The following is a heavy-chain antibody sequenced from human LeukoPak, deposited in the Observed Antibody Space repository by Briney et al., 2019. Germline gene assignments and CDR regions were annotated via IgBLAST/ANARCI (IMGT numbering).Heavy chain of an antibody. CDR3: AKDEATSGGGLAS. CDR1: GFTVSGTH. D-gene: IGHD3-16*01. Sequence: PGGSLRLSCAASGFTVSGTHMSWVRQDPGKGLEWVSAMYTGGTTYYADSVKGRFTISRDNSRNTLFLHMSSLRADDTGVYYCAKDEATSGGGLASWGQGTLVTVSS. V-gene: IGHV3-53*01. CDR2: MYTGGTT. J-gene: IGHJ4*02.